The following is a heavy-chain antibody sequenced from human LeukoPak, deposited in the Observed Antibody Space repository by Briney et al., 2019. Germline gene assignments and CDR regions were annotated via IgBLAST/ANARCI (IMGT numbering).Heavy chain of an antibody. CDR3: ATDHSRYHPGSLDV. CDR2: IWYDGSNK. CDR1: GFTFSNSG. D-gene: IGHD2-15*01. Sequence: PGGSLRLSCVATGFTFSNSGMHWVRQAPGKGLEWVAVIWYDGSNKYYIDSVKGRFTISRDNTKNTLYLQMNSLKAGDTAVYYCATDHSRYHPGSLDVWGQGTTVTVSS. V-gene: IGHV3-33*01. J-gene: IGHJ6*02.